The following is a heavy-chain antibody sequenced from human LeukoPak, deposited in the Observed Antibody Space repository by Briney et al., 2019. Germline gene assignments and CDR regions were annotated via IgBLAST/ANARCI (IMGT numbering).Heavy chain of an antibody. CDR3: GKTDIYFNPIDY. CDR2: IYYSGST. J-gene: IGHJ4*02. V-gene: IGHV4-59*01. CDR1: GASISSNS. Sequence: SETLSLTCTVSGASISSNSWSRIRQPPGKGLEWIGCIYYSGSTNYNPSLKSRVTISVDTSKNQFSLQLTSVTAADAAIYYCGKTDIYFNPIDYWGPGSLVTVSS. D-gene: IGHD3-9*01.